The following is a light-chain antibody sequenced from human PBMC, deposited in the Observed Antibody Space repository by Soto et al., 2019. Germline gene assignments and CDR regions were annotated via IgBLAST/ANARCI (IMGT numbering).Light chain of an antibody. Sequence: QSVLTQPPSASGTPGQRVTISCSGSSSNIGSENVNWYQQVPGTAPKLLIYANNQRPSGVPDRSSVSTSGTSASLAIGGLQAEDEDDYYCAAWDDSMKRWVFGGGTKLTVL. V-gene: IGLV1-44*01. J-gene: IGLJ3*02. CDR1: SSNIGSEN. CDR3: AAWDDSMKRWV. CDR2: ANN.